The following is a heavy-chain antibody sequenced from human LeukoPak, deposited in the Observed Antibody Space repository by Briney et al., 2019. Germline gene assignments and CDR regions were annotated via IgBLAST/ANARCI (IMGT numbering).Heavy chain of an antibody. J-gene: IGHJ6*03. Sequence: GGSLRLSCAASGFTFSSYPIHWVRQTPGKGLEWVALISYDGNNKYYADSVKGRFTISRDNAKNSLYLQMNSLRAEDTAVYYCARGIVVVPAATQYYMDVWGKGTTVTVSS. CDR3: ARGIVVVPAATQYYMDV. V-gene: IGHV3-30*07. D-gene: IGHD2-2*01. CDR1: GFTFSSYP. CDR2: ISYDGNNK.